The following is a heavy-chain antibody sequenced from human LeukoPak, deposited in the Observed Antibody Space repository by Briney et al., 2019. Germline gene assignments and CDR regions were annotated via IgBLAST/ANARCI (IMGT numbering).Heavy chain of an antibody. Sequence: GGSLRLSCAASGFTFSSYAMSWVRQAPGKGLEWVSAISGSGGSTYYADSVKGRFTISRDNSKNTLYLQMNSLRAEDTAVYYCAKDQSKIIAAAGTTDYWGQGTLVTVSS. CDR3: AKDQSKIIAAAGTTDY. J-gene: IGHJ4*02. CDR2: ISGSGGST. V-gene: IGHV3-23*01. CDR1: GFTFSSYA. D-gene: IGHD6-13*01.